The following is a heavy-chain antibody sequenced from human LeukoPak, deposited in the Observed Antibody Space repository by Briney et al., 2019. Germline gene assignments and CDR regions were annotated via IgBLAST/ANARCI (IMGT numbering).Heavy chain of an antibody. CDR3: AREVVATASAFDC. CDR1: GFTFSSSA. J-gene: IGHJ4*02. Sequence: GGSLRLSCAASGFTFSSSAMHWVRQAPGKGLEWVANIKDDGSVKNHVDSLKGRFSISRDNARNSLYLQISSLRAEDTAVYYCAREVVATASAFDCWGQGTLVTVSS. V-gene: IGHV3-7*03. CDR2: IKDDGSVK. D-gene: IGHD2-21*01.